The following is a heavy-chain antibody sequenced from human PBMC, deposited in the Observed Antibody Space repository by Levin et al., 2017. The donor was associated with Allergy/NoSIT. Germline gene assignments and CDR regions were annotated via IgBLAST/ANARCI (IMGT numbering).Heavy chain of an antibody. J-gene: IGHJ4*02. CDR2: ISSSGSYT. D-gene: IGHD2-21*02. V-gene: IGHV3-11*05. CDR1: GFTFSDYY. Sequence: GGSLRLSCAASGFTFSDYYMTWIRQAPGKGLEWVSYISSSGSYTNYADSLKGRFTISRDNAKNSLYLQMSSLRAEDTAVYYCARDPVHCGGDCYYDYWGQGTLVTVSS. CDR3: ARDPVHCGGDCYYDY.